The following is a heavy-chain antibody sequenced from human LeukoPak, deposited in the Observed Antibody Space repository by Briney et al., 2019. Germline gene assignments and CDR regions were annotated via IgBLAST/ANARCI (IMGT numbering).Heavy chain of an antibody. V-gene: IGHV3-30-3*01. CDR3: ATDLTGPEDY. CDR1: GFTFSSYA. Sequence: GGSLRLSCAASGFTFSSYAMHWVRQAPGKGLEWVAVISYDGSNKYYADSVKGRFTISRDNSKNTLYLQMNSLRAEDTAVYYCATDLTGPEDYWGQGTLVTVSS. CDR2: ISYDGSNK. J-gene: IGHJ4*02.